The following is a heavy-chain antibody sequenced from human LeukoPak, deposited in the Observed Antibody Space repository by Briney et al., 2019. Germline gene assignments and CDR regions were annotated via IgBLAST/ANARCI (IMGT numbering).Heavy chain of an antibody. D-gene: IGHD3-3*01. Sequence: GGSLRLSCAASGFTFDDYAMHWVRQAPGNGLEWVSLISWDGGSTYYADSVKGRFTISRDNSKNSLYLQMNSLRAEDTALYYCAKDSGGDDFWSGYYLDYWGQGTLVTVSS. CDR2: ISWDGGST. CDR1: GFTFDDYA. J-gene: IGHJ4*02. CDR3: AKDSGGDDFWSGYYLDY. V-gene: IGHV3-43D*04.